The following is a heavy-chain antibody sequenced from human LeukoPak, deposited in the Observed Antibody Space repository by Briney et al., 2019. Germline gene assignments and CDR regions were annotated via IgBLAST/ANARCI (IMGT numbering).Heavy chain of an antibody. J-gene: IGHJ4*02. D-gene: IGHD3-22*01. CDR3: ARSGSYYDNLFDY. CDR1: GGTFSSYA. V-gene: IGHV1-69*13. CDR2: IIPIFGTA. Sequence: SVKVSCKASGGTFSSYAISWVRQAPGQGLEWMGGIIPIFGTANYAQKFRGRVTITADESTSTAYMELSSLRSEDTAVYYCARSGSYYDNLFDYWGQGTLVTVSS.